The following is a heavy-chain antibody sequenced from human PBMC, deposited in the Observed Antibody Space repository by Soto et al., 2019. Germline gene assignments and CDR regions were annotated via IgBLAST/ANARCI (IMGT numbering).Heavy chain of an antibody. V-gene: IGHV3-23*01. CDR2: ISGSGGST. J-gene: IGHJ4*02. Sequence: EVQLLESGGGLVQPGGSLRLSCAASGFTFSSYAMSWVRQAPGKGLEWVSAISGSGGSTYYADSVKGRFTISRDNSKNTVYLQMNSLRAEDTAVYYCAKAPGYFDLLLYRMCMGYWGQGTLVTVSS. D-gene: IGHD3-9*01. CDR3: AKAPGYFDLLLYRMCMGY. CDR1: GFTFSSYA.